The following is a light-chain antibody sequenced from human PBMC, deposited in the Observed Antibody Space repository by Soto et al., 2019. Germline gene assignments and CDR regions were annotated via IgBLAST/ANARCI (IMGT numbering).Light chain of an antibody. Sequence: EIVLTQSPGTLSLSQGERATLSCRASQSISSSYLAWYQQKPGQAPRLLIYGASSRAIGIPDRFSGSGSGTDFTLTISRLEPEDFAVYYCQQYGGSTWTFGQGTKVDIK. V-gene: IGKV3-20*01. CDR3: QQYGGSTWT. CDR2: GAS. J-gene: IGKJ1*01. CDR1: QSISSSY.